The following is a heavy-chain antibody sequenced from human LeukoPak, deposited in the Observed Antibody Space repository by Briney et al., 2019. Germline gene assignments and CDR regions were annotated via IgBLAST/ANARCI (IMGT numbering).Heavy chain of an antibody. CDR1: GFTVSSNY. Sequence: GVSLRLSCAASGFTVSSNYMSWVRQAPGKGLEWVSVIFCGGSTYYVDSVKGRFTISRDNSKNTLYLQMNSLRAEDTAVYYCARDIAYDSSGYYSPHFDYWGQGTLVTVSS. CDR2: IFCGGST. D-gene: IGHD3-22*01. CDR3: ARDIAYDSSGYYSPHFDY. J-gene: IGHJ4*02. V-gene: IGHV3-53*01.